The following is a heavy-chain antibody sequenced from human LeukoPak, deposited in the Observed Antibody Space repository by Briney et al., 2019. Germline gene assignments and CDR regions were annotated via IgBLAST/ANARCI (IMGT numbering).Heavy chain of an antibody. CDR3: ARDPGVRWLVGFDY. Sequence: PGRSLRLSCAASGFTFSSYGIHWVRQAPGKGLELVAVIWYDGSNKYYADSVKGRFTISRDNSKNTLYLQMDSLRAEDTAVYYCARDPGVRWLVGFDYWGQGTLVTVSS. V-gene: IGHV3-33*08. D-gene: IGHD6-19*01. J-gene: IGHJ4*02. CDR1: GFTFSSYG. CDR2: IWYDGSNK.